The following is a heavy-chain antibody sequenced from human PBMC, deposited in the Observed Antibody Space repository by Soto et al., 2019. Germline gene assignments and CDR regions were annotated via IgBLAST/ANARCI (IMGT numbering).Heavy chain of an antibody. CDR1: GFTFSSYS. D-gene: IGHD3-3*01. CDR3: ARDQGRVGVVISYYYGMDV. CDR2: ISSSSSTI. Sequence: GGSLRLSCAASGFTFSSYSMNWVRQAPGKGLEWVSYISSSSSTIYYADSVKGRFTISRDNAKNSLYLQMNSLRDEDTAVYYCARDQGRVGVVISYYYGMDVWGQGTTVTVSS. J-gene: IGHJ6*02. V-gene: IGHV3-48*02.